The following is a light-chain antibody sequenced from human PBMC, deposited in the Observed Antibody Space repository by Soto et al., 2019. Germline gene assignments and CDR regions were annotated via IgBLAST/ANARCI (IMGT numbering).Light chain of an antibody. V-gene: IGLV1-44*01. Sequence: QSVLTQPPSASETPEQRVTISCSGSSSNIGRNSVNWYQHLPGTAPKLLIFGNSHRPSGVPDRFFGSKSGTSASLAITGLQAEDEADYYCQSYDRSLSGSVFGGGTKLTVL. CDR2: GNS. J-gene: IGLJ3*02. CDR1: SSNIGRNS. CDR3: QSYDRSLSGSV.